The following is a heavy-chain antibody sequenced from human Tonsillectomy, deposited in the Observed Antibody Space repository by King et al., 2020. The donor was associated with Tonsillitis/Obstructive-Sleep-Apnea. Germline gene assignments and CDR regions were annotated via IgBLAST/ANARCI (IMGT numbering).Heavy chain of an antibody. J-gene: IGHJ4*02. Sequence: VQLVESGGGVVQPGTSLRLSCAASRFTFSSFGMHWVRQAPGKGLEWVAVIWYDGSIKFYADSVKGRFTISRDNSKNTLYLHMSSLRAEDTAVYYCATDGGDGSGTTCYGHWTLNWGQGTLVTVSS. CDR2: IWYDGSIK. CDR3: ATDGGDGSGTTCYGHWTLN. CDR1: RFTFSSFG. D-gene: IGHD2-2*01. V-gene: IGHV3-33*01.